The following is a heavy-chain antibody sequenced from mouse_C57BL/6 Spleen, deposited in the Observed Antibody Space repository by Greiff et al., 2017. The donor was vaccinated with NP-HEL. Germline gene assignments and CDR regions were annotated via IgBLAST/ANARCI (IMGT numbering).Heavy chain of an antibody. CDR1: GYTFTDYE. Sequence: ESGAELVRPGASVTLSCKASGYTFTDYEMHWVKQTPVHGLEWIGAIDPETGGTAYNQKFKGKAILTADKSSSTAYMELRSLTSEDSAVYYCTRGDWEGGYYFDYWGQGTTLTVSS. CDR3: TRGDWEGGYYFDY. D-gene: IGHD4-1*01. CDR2: IDPETGGT. J-gene: IGHJ2*01. V-gene: IGHV1-15*01.